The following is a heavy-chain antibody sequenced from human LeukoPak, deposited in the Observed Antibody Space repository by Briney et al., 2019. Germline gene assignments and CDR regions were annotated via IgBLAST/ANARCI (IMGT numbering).Heavy chain of an antibody. V-gene: IGHV3-48*03. Sequence: PGGSLRLSCAASGFTFSSYEMHWVRQAPGKGLEWVSYISSSDSTIYYADSVKGRFTISRDNAKNSLYLQVNSLRAGDTAVYYCARTVVAAFFDYWGQGTLVTVSS. CDR1: GFTFSSYE. J-gene: IGHJ4*02. D-gene: IGHD3-22*01. CDR3: ARTVVAAFFDY. CDR2: ISSSDSTI.